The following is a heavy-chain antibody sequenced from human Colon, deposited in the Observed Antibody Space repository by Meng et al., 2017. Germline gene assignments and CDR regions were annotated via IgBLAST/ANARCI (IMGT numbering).Heavy chain of an antibody. Sequence: QAPLQEAGPGLVKPSEPLSLTCAVPCGSISRSDWWSWARQRPGKGLEWIGETSHSGSTNYSPSLKSRVTMSLDKSKTQFSLTLTSVTAADTAVYYCARDFHSTMTVFDSWGQGTLVTVSS. D-gene: IGHD3-22*01. V-gene: IGHV4-4*02. CDR2: TSHSGST. CDR1: CGSISRSDW. CDR3: ARDFHSTMTVFDS. J-gene: IGHJ4*02.